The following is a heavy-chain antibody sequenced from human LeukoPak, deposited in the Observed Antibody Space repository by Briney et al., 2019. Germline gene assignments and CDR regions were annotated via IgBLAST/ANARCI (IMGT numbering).Heavy chain of an antibody. V-gene: IGHV3-11*06. CDR3: ARESYSYGFSGGDY. CDR1: GFTFSDYY. D-gene: IGHD5-18*01. J-gene: IGHJ4*02. Sequence: GGSLRLSCAASGFTFSDYYMSWIRQAPGKGLEWVSYISSSSSYTNYADSVKGRFTISRDNAKNSLYLRMNSLRAEDTAVYYCARESYSYGFSGGDYWGQGTLVTVSS. CDR2: ISSSSSYT.